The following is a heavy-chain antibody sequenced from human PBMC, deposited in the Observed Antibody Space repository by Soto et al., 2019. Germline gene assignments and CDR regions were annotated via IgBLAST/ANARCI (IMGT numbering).Heavy chain of an antibody. V-gene: IGHV4-39*07. D-gene: IGHD2-2*01. CDR2: MYHSGST. J-gene: IGHJ4*02. CDR3: ARVPDY. Sequence: PSETLSLTCTVSGVSISSSNYHWGWIRQPPGKGLEWIGYMYHSGSTYYNPSLQSRVTISIDRSKNQFSLKLSSVTAADTAVYYCARVPDYWGQGILVTVSS. CDR1: GVSISSSNYH.